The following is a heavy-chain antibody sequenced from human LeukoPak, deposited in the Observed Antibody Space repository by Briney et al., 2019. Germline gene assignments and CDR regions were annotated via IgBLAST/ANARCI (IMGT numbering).Heavy chain of an antibody. CDR1: GGSISSYY. Sequence: PSETLSLTCTVSGGSISSYYWSWIRQPAGKGLEWIGRIYTSGSTNYNPSLKSRVTMSVDTSKNQFSLKLSPVTAADTAVYYCARDLMTTVTKFWFDPWGQGTLVTVSS. D-gene: IGHD4-11*01. V-gene: IGHV4-4*07. CDR3: ARDLMTTVTKFWFDP. J-gene: IGHJ5*02. CDR2: IYTSGST.